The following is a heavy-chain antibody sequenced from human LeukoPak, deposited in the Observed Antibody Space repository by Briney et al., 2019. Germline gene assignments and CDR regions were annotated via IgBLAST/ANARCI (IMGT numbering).Heavy chain of an antibody. CDR1: GYSISSGYY. J-gene: IGHJ4*02. CDR2: IYHSGST. CDR3: ARDTAMVTGALDY. D-gene: IGHD5-18*01. V-gene: IGHV4-38-2*02. Sequence: SETLSLTCTVSGYSISSGYYWGWIRQPPGKGLEWIGSIYHSGSTYYNPSLKSRVTISVDTSKNQFSLKLSSVTAADTAVYYCARDTAMVTGALDYWGQGTLVTVSS.